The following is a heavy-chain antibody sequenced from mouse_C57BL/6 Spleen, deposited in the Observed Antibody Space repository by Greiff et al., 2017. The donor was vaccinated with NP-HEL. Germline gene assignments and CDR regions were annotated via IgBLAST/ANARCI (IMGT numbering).Heavy chain of an antibody. J-gene: IGHJ4*01. Sequence: VQLKQSGAELVRPGASVKLSCTASGFNIKDDYMHWVKQRPEQGLEWIGWIDPENGDTEYASKFQGKATITADTSSNTAYLQLSSLTSEDTAVYYCTSPVYYGSSLYYAMDYWGQGTSVTVSS. V-gene: IGHV14-4*01. CDR1: GFNIKDDY. CDR2: IDPENGDT. CDR3: TSPVYYGSSLYYAMDY. D-gene: IGHD1-1*01.